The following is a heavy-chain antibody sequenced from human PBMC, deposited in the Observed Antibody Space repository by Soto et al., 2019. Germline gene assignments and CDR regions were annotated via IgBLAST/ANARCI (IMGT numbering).Heavy chain of an antibody. D-gene: IGHD6-19*01. CDR1: GYTFTGYY. V-gene: IGHV1-2*04. J-gene: IGHJ4*02. Sequence: ASVKVSCKASGYTFTGYYMHWVRQAPGQGLEWMGWINPNSGGTNYAQKFQGWVTMTRDTSISTAYMELSRLRSDDTAVYYCAGEIAVAGNDFDYWGQGTLVTVSS. CDR3: AGEIAVAGNDFDY. CDR2: INPNSGGT.